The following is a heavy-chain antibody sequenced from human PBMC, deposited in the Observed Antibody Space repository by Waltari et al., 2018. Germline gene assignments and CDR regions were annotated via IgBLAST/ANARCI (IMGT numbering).Heavy chain of an antibody. CDR1: GGTFSSYA. D-gene: IGHD2-2*01. CDR3: ARGPIVVVPAAIPWFDP. Sequence: QVQLVQSGAEVKKPGSSVKVSCKASGGTFSSYALSWVRQAPGQGLEWMGGIITIFGTANYAQKFQGRVTITADESTSTAYMELSSLRSEDTAVYYCARGPIVVVPAAIPWFDPWGQGTLVTVSS. J-gene: IGHJ5*02. V-gene: IGHV1-69*01. CDR2: IITIFGTA.